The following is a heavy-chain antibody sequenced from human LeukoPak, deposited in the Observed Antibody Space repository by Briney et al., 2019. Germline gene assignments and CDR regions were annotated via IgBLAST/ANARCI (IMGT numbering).Heavy chain of an antibody. J-gene: IGHJ4*02. Sequence: GASVKVSCKASGGTFSSYAISWVRQAPGQGLEWMGGIIPIFGTANYAQKFQGRVTITADESTSTAYMELSSLRSEDTAVYYCASGAAAGALFNYWGQGTLVTVSS. D-gene: IGHD6-13*01. CDR1: GGTFSSYA. CDR3: ASGAAAGALFNY. CDR2: IIPIFGTA. V-gene: IGHV1-69*13.